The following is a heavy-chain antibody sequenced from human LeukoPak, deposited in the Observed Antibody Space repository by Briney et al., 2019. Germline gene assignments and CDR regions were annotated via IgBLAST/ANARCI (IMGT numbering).Heavy chain of an antibody. Sequence: GGSLRLSCAASGFTFRSYWMHRVRQAPGKALVWVSRINSDGSSTSYADSVKGRFTISRDNAKNTLYLQMNSLRAEDTAVYYCARDFAGELFDYWGQGTLVTVSS. J-gene: IGHJ4*02. CDR2: INSDGSST. CDR1: GFTFRSYW. D-gene: IGHD1-26*01. CDR3: ARDFAGELFDY. V-gene: IGHV3-74*01.